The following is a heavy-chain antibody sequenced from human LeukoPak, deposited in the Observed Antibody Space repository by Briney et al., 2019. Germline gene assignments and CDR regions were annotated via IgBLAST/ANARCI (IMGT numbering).Heavy chain of an antibody. J-gene: IGHJ5*02. CDR2: INHSGNT. D-gene: IGHD3-3*01. Sequence: PSETLSLTCAVYGGSFSGYYWRWIRHPPGKGLEWIGEINHSGNTNYIPSPKSRVTILVDTFKNQVSLKLSSVTAADTAVYYCASEGSITIPWGQGTLVTVSS. CDR3: ASEGSITIP. CDR1: GGSFSGYY. V-gene: IGHV4-34*01.